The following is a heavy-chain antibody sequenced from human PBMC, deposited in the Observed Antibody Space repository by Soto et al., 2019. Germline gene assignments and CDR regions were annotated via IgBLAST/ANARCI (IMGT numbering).Heavy chain of an antibody. J-gene: IGHJ4*02. CDR2: IYYSGST. D-gene: IGHD2-21*02. V-gene: IGHV4-39*01. CDR1: CGSISDINYY. CDR3: ARKDVVTSYDIDY. Sequence: SETLSLTCTVSCGSISDINYYWGWIRQPPGKGLEWIGTIYYSGSTYYNPSLKSRVTISVDTSKNQFSLKLSSVTAADTAVYYCARKDVVTSYDIDYWGQGTLVTVSS.